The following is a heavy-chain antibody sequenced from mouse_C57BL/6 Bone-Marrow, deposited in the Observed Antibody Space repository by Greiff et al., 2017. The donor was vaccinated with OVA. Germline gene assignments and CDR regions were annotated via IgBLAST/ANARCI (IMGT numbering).Heavy chain of an antibody. CDR1: GYTFTDYY. V-gene: IGHV1-76*01. D-gene: IGHD1-1*01. CDR2: IYPGSGNT. J-gene: IGHJ2*01. Sequence: QVQLKQSGAELVRPGASVKLSCKASGYTFTDYYINWVKQRPGQGLEWIARIYPGSGNTYYNEKFKGKATLTAEKSSSTAYMQLSSLTSEDSAVYFWARSPYYYGSSLDYWGQGTTLTVSS. CDR3: ARSPYYYGSSLDY.